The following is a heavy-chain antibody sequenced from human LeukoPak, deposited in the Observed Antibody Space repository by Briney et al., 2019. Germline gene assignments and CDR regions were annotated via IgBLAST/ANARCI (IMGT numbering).Heavy chain of an antibody. J-gene: IGHJ4*02. CDR1: GGSINSGGYY. D-gene: IGHD5-18*01. CDR3: ARGSVDTAMVHYFDY. V-gene: IGHV4-61*08. CDR2: IYYSGST. Sequence: PSQTLSLTYTVSGGSINSGGYYWSWIRQPPGKGLEWIGYIYYSGSTNYNPSLKSRVTISVDTSKNQFSLKLRSVTAADTAVYYCARGSVDTAMVHYFDYWGQGTLVTVSS.